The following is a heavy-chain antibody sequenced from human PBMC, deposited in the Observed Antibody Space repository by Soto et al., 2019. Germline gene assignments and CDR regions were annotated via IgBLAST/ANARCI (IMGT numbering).Heavy chain of an antibody. CDR1: WFTVSSNY. Sequence: GGSLRLSCAASWFTVSSNYMSWVRQAPGKGLEWVSVIYSGGSTYYADSVKGRFTISRDNSKNTLYLQMNSLRAEDTAVYYCARDRGGVGAFDYWGQGTLVTVSS. V-gene: IGHV3-53*01. J-gene: IGHJ4*02. CDR3: ARDRGGVGAFDY. D-gene: IGHD1-26*01. CDR2: IYSGGST.